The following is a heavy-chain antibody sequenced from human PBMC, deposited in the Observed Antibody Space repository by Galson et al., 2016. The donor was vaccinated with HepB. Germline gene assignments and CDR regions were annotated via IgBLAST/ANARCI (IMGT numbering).Heavy chain of an antibody. CDR3: IAVISTGYFDL. CDR2: IRTKPNTYAT. CDR1: GFIFSDSA. V-gene: IGHV3-73*01. J-gene: IGHJ2*01. D-gene: IGHD2-2*01. Sequence: SLRLSCAASGFIFSDSAMHWVRQASGKGLEWVGRIRTKPNTYATVYAASVKGRFIISRDDLKNTTYLQMNSLKTKDTAVYYCIAVISTGYFDLWGRGTLVTVSS.